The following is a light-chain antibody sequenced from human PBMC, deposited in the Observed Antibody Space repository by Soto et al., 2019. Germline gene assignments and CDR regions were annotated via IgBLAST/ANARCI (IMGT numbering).Light chain of an antibody. V-gene: IGKV1-5*01. J-gene: IGKJ1*01. CDR3: QQYSSYPWT. Sequence: DIQITQSPSTLSASVGGRVSINCRASQNISTWLAWYQQIPGRAPKLLISDASSSERGVSSRFSGSGSGTDFTLTIISLQPDDFATYFCQQYSSYPWTFGQGTKVDIK. CDR2: DAS. CDR1: QNISTW.